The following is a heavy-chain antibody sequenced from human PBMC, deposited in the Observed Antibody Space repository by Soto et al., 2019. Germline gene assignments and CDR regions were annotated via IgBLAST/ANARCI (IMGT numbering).Heavy chain of an antibody. CDR3: SHTPSYSRSFGY. Sequence: SETLSLTCTVSGDSISSYYWSWIRQPPGKGLEWIGYIYYSGSTNYNPSLKSRVTITKDTSKNQVVLTMTNMDPVDTATFYCSHTPSYSRSFGYWGQGTLVTVSS. D-gene: IGHD6-13*01. V-gene: IGHV4-59*01. CDR1: GDSISSYY. J-gene: IGHJ4*02. CDR2: IYYSGST.